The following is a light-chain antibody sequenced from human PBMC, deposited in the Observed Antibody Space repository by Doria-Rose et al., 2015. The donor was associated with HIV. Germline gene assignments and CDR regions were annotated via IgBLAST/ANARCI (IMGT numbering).Light chain of an antibody. V-gene: IGKV3-20*01. J-gene: IGKJ1*01. CDR3: HQYGTSWT. CDR2: DGS. Sequence: TQSPGTLSLSPGERATLSCRASQSFSSTYLAWYQQKLGQAPSLLIYDGSTRATGIPDRFSASGSGTDSTLTINRLEPEDFALYYCHQYGTSWTFGQGTKVEI. CDR1: QSFSSTY.